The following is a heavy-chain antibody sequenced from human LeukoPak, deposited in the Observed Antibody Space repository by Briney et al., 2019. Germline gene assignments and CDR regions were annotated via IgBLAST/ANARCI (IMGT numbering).Heavy chain of an antibody. D-gene: IGHD6-19*01. CDR2: INPNSGGT. CDR1: GYTFTSYG. CDR3: ARGGQWLVLSIVLVQNENFDY. V-gene: IGHV1-2*06. J-gene: IGHJ4*02. Sequence: ASVKVSCKASGYTFTSYGISWVRQAPGQGLEWMGRINPNSGGTNYAQKFQGRVTMTRDTSISTAYMELSRLRSDDTAVYYCARGGQWLVLSIVLVQNENFDYWGQGTLVTVSS.